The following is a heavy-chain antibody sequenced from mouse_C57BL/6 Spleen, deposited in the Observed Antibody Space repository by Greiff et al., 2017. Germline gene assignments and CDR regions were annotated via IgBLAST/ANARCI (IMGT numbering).Heavy chain of an antibody. CDR3: AREGVPSPAMDY. D-gene: IGHD2-14*01. Sequence: QVQLQQPGAELVKPGASVKMSCKASGYTFTSYWITWVKQRPGQGLEWIGDIYPGSGSTNYNEKFKSKATLTVDTSSSTAYMQLISLTSEDSAVYDCAREGVPSPAMDYWGQGTSVTVSA. J-gene: IGHJ4*01. CDR2: IYPGSGST. CDR1: GYTFTSYW. V-gene: IGHV1-55*01.